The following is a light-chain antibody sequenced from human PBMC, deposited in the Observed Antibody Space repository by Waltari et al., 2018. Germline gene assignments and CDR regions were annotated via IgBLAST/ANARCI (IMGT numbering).Light chain of an antibody. CDR3: QQYITSPVT. CDR1: QSVGSY. Sequence: EIELTQSPDTLSLSPGERATLSCRASQSVGSYLSCYQQKPGQAPRLLIYEASNRATGIPARFSGSGSGTDFSLTISSLEPEDFAVYWCQQYITSPVTFGQGTRLEIK. CDR2: EAS. V-gene: IGKV3-11*01. J-gene: IGKJ5*01.